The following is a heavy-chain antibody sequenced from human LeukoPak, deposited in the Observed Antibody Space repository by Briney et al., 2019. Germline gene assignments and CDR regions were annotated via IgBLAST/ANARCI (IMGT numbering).Heavy chain of an antibody. Sequence: SETLSLTCTVSGGSISSSNYYWGWVRQPPGKGLDWIGYIYYSGSTNYNPSLQSRLTISVDTSKNQFSLKLSSVHAAVTAVYYCARENGIAAAGMVYYYYRGVWGKGDTVTISS. CDR1: GGSISSSNYY. CDR2: IYYSGST. V-gene: IGHV4-61*01. J-gene: IGHJ6*03. D-gene: IGHD6-13*01. CDR3: ARENGIAAAGMVYYYYRGV.